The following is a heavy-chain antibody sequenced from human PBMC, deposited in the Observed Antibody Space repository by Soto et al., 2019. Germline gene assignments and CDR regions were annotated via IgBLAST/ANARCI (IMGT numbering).Heavy chain of an antibody. D-gene: IGHD3-22*01. CDR2: MFSNDDK. CDR3: ARVYDSSGYEY. V-gene: IGHV2-26*01. Sequence: QVSLKESGPVLVKPTETLTLTCTVSGFSLSNPRMGVSWIRQPPGKALEWLAHMFSNDDKSYSTSLKSRVTSSKDTSKSQVVLTMTTMAPVDTATYYCARVYDSSGYEYWGQGTLVTVSS. J-gene: IGHJ4*02. CDR1: GFSLSNPRMG.